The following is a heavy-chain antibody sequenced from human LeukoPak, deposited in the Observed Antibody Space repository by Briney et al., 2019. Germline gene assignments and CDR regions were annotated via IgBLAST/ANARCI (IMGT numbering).Heavy chain of an antibody. CDR1: GDSISSGSYY. J-gene: IGHJ6*03. Sequence: PSETLSLTCTVFGDSISSGSYYWSWIRQPAGKGLEWIGRIYTSGSTNYNPSLKSRVTISVDTSKNQFSLKLSSVTAADTAVYYCARSNYGSGTYYYYMVVWGKGTTVTVSS. D-gene: IGHD3-10*01. V-gene: IGHV4-61*02. CDR3: ARSNYGSGTYYYYMVV. CDR2: IYTSGST.